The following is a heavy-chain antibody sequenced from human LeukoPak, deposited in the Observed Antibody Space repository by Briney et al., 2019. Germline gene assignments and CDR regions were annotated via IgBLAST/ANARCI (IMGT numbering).Heavy chain of an antibody. CDR1: GGTFSSYA. J-gene: IGHJ5*01. CDR2: IIPIFGTA. Sequence: SVKVSCKASGGTFSSYAISWVRQAPGQGLEWMGGIIPIFGTANYAQKFQGRVTITADESTSTAYMELSSLRSEDTAVYYCARAQYYYGSENWFDSWGQGTLVTVSS. CDR3: ARAQYYYGSENWFDS. V-gene: IGHV1-69*13. D-gene: IGHD3-10*01.